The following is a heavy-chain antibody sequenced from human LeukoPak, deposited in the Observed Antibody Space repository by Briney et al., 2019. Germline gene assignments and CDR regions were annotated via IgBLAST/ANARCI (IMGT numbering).Heavy chain of an antibody. J-gene: IGHJ4*02. CDR2: TSGNGVNT. CDR1: GFTFSSYA. CDR3: AKEATVTPWYFDY. D-gene: IGHD4-11*01. V-gene: IGHV3-23*01. Sequence: GGSLRLSCAASGFTFSSYAMSWVRQAPGKGLEWVSATSGNGVNTYYVDSVKGRFTISRDNSKNTLYLQMNSLRAEDTAVYYCAKEATVTPWYFDYWGQGTLVTVSS.